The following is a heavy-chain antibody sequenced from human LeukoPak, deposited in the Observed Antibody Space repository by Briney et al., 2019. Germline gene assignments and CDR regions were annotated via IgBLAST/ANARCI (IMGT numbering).Heavy chain of an antibody. CDR2: ISYDGSNK. CDR1: GFTFSSYA. Sequence: AGGSLRLSCAASGFTFSSYAMHWVRQAPGKGLEWVAVISYDGSNKYYADSVKGRFTISRDNSKNTLYLQMNSLRAEDTAVYYCAKDSPLDYWGQGTLVTVSS. CDR3: AKDSPLDY. V-gene: IGHV3-30-3*01. J-gene: IGHJ4*02.